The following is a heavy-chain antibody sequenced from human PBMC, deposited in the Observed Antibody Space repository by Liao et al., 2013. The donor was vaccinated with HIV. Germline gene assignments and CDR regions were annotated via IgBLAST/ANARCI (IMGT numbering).Heavy chain of an antibody. CDR2: IYASGGT. CDR1: GASINADH. D-gene: IGHD2-2*03. CDR3: ARVHGFFDF. Sequence: QVLLEESGPGLVKPSETLSLTCTVSGASINADHWTWIRQPAGKGLEWIGRIYASGGTKYNPSLKSRVTMSVDTSRNQFSLHLNSVTAADTAVYYCARVHGFFDFWGQGTVVTVSS. J-gene: IGHJ4*02. V-gene: IGHV4-4*07.